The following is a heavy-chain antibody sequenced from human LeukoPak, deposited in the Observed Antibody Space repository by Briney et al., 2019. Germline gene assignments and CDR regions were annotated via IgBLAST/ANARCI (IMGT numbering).Heavy chain of an antibody. CDR1: GFTFSSYS. CDR3: AREGDYTWSFLI. J-gene: IGHJ3*02. V-gene: IGHV3-7*01. D-gene: IGHD1-26*01. CDR2: INQDGSVK. Sequence: GGSLRLSCAASGFTFSSYSMNWVRQAPGKGLEWVANINQDGSVKYYVDSVKGRFTISRDNAKNSLYPQINSLRAEDSAVYYCAREGDYTWSFLIWGQGTMVTVSS.